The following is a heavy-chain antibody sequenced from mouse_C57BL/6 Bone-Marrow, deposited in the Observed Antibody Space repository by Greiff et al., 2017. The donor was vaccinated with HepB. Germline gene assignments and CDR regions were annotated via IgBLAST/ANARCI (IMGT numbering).Heavy chain of an antibody. Sequence: EVQLQQSGAELMRPGASVKLSCTASGFNIKDYYMHWVKQRPEQGLEWIGRIDPEDGDTEYAPKFQGKATMTADTSSNTAYLQLSSLTSEDTAVYYCTRGYFFFAYWGQGTLVTVSA. V-gene: IGHV14-1*01. CDR3: TRGYFFFAY. D-gene: IGHD2-3*01. CDR2: IDPEDGDT. J-gene: IGHJ3*01. CDR1: GFNIKDYY.